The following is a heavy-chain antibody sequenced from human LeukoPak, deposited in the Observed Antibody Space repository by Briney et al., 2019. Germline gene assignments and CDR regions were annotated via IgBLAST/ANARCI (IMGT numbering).Heavy chain of an antibody. V-gene: IGHV3-48*01. D-gene: IGHD3-3*01. CDR2: ISSSSSTI. Sequence: GGSLRLSCAASGFTFSSYSMNWVRQAPGKGLEWVSYISSSSSTIYYADSVKGRFTISRDNAKNSLYLQMNGLRAEDTAVYYCARNLFHESSYYRPIDYWGQGTLVTVSS. J-gene: IGHJ4*02. CDR1: GFTFSSYS. CDR3: ARNLFHESSYYRPIDY.